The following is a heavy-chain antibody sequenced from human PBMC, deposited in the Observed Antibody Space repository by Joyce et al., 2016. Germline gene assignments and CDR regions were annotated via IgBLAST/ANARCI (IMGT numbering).Heavy chain of an antibody. CDR3: ARNGAYSQDS. D-gene: IGHD5-12*01. CDR1: GGSISSAHW. CDR2: IYLGGRP. Sequence: QVQLQESGPGLVKPSGTLSLTCAVSGGSISSAHWWSWVRQPPGKGLEWIGEIYLGGRPTYNPSLKSRVTISVDKSKNQLSLKMNSVTAADTAVYYCARNGAYSQDSWGQGTLVTVSS. V-gene: IGHV4-4*02. J-gene: IGHJ5*01.